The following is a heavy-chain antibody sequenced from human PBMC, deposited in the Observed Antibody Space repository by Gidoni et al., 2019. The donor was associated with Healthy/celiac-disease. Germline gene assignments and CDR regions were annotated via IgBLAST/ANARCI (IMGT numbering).Heavy chain of an antibody. V-gene: IGHV3-30-3*01. D-gene: IGHD6-6*01. Sequence: QVQLVESGGGVVQPERSLRLSCAASGFTFSSYAMHWVRQAPGKGLELVAVIVYDGSNKYYADSVKCRFTISRDNSKNTLYLQRNSLRAEDTAVYYCARAYSSSVYYYYGMDVWGQGTTVTVSS. J-gene: IGHJ6*02. CDR3: ARAYSSSVYYYYGMDV. CDR1: GFTFSSYA. CDR2: IVYDGSNK.